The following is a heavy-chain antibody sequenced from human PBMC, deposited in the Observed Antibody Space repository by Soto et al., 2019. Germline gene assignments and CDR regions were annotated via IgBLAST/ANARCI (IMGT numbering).Heavy chain of an antibody. D-gene: IGHD3-10*01. J-gene: IGHJ4*02. CDR2: INNGGEIT. V-gene: IGHV3-23*01. Sequence: GGSLRLSCAASGFTFSGCSMGWVRQAPGEGLEWVSVINNGGEITYYADSVKGRFTIFRDNSKNTVYLQMSSLKAEDTAVYYCAKEDPNSGSYLAFDYWGQGTLVTVSS. CDR3: AKEDPNSGSYLAFDY. CDR1: GFTFSGCS.